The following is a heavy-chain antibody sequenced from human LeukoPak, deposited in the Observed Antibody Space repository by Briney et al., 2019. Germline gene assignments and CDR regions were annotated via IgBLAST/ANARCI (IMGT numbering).Heavy chain of an antibody. V-gene: IGHV1-18*01. CDR2: ISAYNGNT. CDR3: ARLEFGELPDY. Sequence: GCISAYNGNTNYAQKLQGRVTMTTDTSTSTAYMELRSLRSDDTAVYYCARLEFGELPDYWGQGTLVTVSS. D-gene: IGHD3-10*01. J-gene: IGHJ4*02.